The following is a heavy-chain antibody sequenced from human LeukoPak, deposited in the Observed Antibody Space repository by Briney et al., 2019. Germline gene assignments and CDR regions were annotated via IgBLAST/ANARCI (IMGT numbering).Heavy chain of an antibody. CDR3: AKDGDSGPNFDY. J-gene: IGHJ4*02. V-gene: IGHV3-23*01. Sequence: GGSLRLSCAASGFTFSSYAMSWVRQAPGKGLEWVSAISGSGGSTYYADSVKGRFTISRDNSKNTLYLQMNSLGAEDTAVYYCAKDGDSGPNFDYWGQGTLVTVSS. D-gene: IGHD5-12*01. CDR2: ISGSGGST. CDR1: GFTFSSYA.